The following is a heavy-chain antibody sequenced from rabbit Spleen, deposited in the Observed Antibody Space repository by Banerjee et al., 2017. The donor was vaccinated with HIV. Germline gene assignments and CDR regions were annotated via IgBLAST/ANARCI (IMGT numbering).Heavy chain of an antibody. V-gene: IGHV1S40*01. D-gene: IGHD4-1*01. J-gene: IGHJ6*01. Sequence: QSLEESGGDLVKPGTSLTLTCTASGFTLSSYYMCWVRQAPGKGLEWIACIYGGSNEHTYYASWAKGRFTFSRTSSTTVTLQMTSLTAADTATYFCARDLDGVIGWNFGWWGPGTLVTVS. CDR2: IYGGSNEHT. CDR1: GFTLSSYY. CDR3: ARDLDGVIGWNFGW.